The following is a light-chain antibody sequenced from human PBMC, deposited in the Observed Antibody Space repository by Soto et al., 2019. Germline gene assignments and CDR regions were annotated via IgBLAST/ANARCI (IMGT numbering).Light chain of an antibody. V-gene: IGLV1-47*01. CDR3: AAWDDSLSGVV. CDR2: RNN. CDR1: SSNIGSNY. Sequence: QSVLTQPPSASGTPGQRVTISCSGSSSNIGSNYVYWYQQLPGTAPKLLIYRNNQRLSGVPDRFSGSKSGTSASLAISGLGSEDEADYYCAAWDDSLSGVVFGGGTKLTVL. J-gene: IGLJ2*01.